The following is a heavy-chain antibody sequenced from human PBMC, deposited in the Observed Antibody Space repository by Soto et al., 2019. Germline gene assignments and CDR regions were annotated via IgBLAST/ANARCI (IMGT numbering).Heavy chain of an antibody. D-gene: IGHD3-3*01. V-gene: IGHV3-48*01. CDR2: ISSSSSTI. CDR1: GFTFSSYS. Sequence: GGSLRLSCAASGFTFSSYSMNWVRQAPGKGLEWVSYISSSSSTIYYADSVKGRFTISRDNAKNSLYLQMNSLRVEDTAVYYCARAYYDFWSGPSDYNYGMDVWRQGTTVTVSS. J-gene: IGHJ6*02. CDR3: ARAYYDFWSGPSDYNYGMDV.